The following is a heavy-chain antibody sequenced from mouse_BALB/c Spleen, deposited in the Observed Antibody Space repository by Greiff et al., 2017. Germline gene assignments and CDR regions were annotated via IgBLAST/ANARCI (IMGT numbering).Heavy chain of an antibody. V-gene: IGHV1-63*02. CDR1: GYTFTNYW. CDR3: ARSNYVDYAMDY. D-gene: IGHD2-5*01. CDR2: IYPGGGYT. Sequence: VQLQQSGAELVRPGTSVKISCKASGYTFTNYWLGWVKQRPGHGLEWIGDIYPGGGYTNYNEKFKGKATLTADTSSITAYMQLSSLTSEDSAVYFCARSNYVDYAMDYWGQGTSVTVSS. J-gene: IGHJ4*01.